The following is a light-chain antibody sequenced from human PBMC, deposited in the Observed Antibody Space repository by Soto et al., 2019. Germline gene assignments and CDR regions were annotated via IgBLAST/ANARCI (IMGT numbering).Light chain of an antibody. CDR1: SSDVGGYNY. CDR3: CSYAGSYTSYV. Sequence: QSALTQRRSVSGSPGQSVTISCTGTSSDVGGYNYVSWYQQHPGKAPKLMIYDVSKRPSGVPDRFSGSKSGNTASLTISGLQAEDEADYYCCSYAGSYTSYVFGTGTKVTVL. J-gene: IGLJ1*01. CDR2: DVS. V-gene: IGLV2-11*01.